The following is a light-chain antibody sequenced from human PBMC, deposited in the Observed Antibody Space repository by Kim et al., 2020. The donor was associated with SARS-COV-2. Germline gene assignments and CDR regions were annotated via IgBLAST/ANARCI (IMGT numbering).Light chain of an antibody. CDR2: GAS. Sequence: EIVLTQSPGTLSLSPGERATLSCGASQSVSSVYLAWYQQKPGQAPRLLIYGASSRATGIPDRFSGSGSGTDFTLTISRVEPEDFAVYYCRQYAGSPPITFGQGTRLEIK. CDR3: RQYAGSPPIT. J-gene: IGKJ5*01. CDR1: QSVSSVY. V-gene: IGKV3-20*01.